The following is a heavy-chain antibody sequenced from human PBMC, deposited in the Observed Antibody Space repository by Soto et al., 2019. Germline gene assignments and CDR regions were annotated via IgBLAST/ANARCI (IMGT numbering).Heavy chain of an antibody. CDR3: ARDPIVGAPYYYYGMDV. CDR1: GYTFTSYG. V-gene: IGHV1-18*01. J-gene: IGHJ6*02. CDR2: ISAYNGNT. D-gene: IGHD1-26*01. Sequence: GASVKVSCKASGYTFTSYGISWVRQAPGQGLEWMGWISAYNGNTNYAQKLQGRVTMTTDTSTSTAYMELRSLRSDDTAVYYCARDPIVGAPYYYYGMDVRGQGTTVTVSS.